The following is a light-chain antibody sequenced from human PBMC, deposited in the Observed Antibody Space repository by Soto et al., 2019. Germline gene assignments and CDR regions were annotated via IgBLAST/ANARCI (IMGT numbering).Light chain of an antibody. Sequence: QLVLTQSPSASASLGASVKLTGTLSSGHSSYAIAWHQQQPEKGPRYLMNLNSDGSHSKGDGIPDRFSGSSSVAERYLTISSLQSEDEADYYCQTWGTGIQVFGGGTKLTVL. V-gene: IGLV4-69*01. CDR3: QTWGTGIQV. CDR2: LNSDGSH. CDR1: SGHSSYA. J-gene: IGLJ2*01.